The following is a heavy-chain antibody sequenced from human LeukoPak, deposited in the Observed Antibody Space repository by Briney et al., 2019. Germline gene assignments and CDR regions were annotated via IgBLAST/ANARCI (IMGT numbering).Heavy chain of an antibody. Sequence: GGSLRLSCVASGFTFSSYAMHWVRQAPGKGLEWVAIISYDGSNKYYADSVKGRFTISRDNSKTTLYLQMNSLRPEDTAVYYCAKDPMTYSSGSFTPVDYWGQGTLVTVSS. CDR2: ISYDGSNK. J-gene: IGHJ4*02. V-gene: IGHV3-30*18. CDR1: GFTFSSYA. D-gene: IGHD6-19*01. CDR3: AKDPMTYSSGSFTPVDY.